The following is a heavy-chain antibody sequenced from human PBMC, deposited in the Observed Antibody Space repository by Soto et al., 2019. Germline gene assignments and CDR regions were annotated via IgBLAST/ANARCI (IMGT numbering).Heavy chain of an antibody. CDR1: GWSFSGYY. CDR3: AGGIAARPLGY. J-gene: IGHJ4*02. D-gene: IGHD6-6*01. Sequence: SETLSLACAVYGWSFSGYYWSWIRQPPGKGLEWIGEINHSGSTNYNPSLKSRVTISVDTSKNQFSLKLSSVTAADTAVYYCAGGIAARPLGYWGQGTLVTVSS. V-gene: IGHV4-34*01. CDR2: INHSGST.